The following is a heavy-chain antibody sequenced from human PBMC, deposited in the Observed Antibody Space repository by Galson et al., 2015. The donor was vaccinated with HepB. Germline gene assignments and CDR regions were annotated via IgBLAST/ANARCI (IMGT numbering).Heavy chain of an antibody. V-gene: IGHV1-3*01. J-gene: IGHJ5*02. CDR1: GYTFSNYA. CDR2: INGGNGNT. CDR3: ARGKLEHCGGDCYSGVDP. D-gene: IGHD2-21*02. Sequence: SVKVSCKASGYTFSNYAIHWVRQAPGQRLEWMGWINGGNGNTKYSQRFQGRITITSDTPASKAYMELRSLRSEDTAVYYCARGKLEHCGGDCYSGVDPWGQGTLVTVSS.